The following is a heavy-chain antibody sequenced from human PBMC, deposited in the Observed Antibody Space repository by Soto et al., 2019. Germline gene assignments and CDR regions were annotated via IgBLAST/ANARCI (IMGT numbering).Heavy chain of an antibody. CDR3: ARGGIYGDYYYGMDV. V-gene: IGHV3-30-3*01. CDR2: ISYDGSNK. CDR1: GFTFSSYA. Sequence: GGSLRLSCAASGFTFSSYAMHWVRQAPGKGLEWVAVISYDGSNKYYAGSVKGRFTISRDNSKNTLYLQMNSLRAEDTAVYYCARGGIYGDYYYGMDVWGQGTTVTVSS. D-gene: IGHD4-17*01. J-gene: IGHJ6*02.